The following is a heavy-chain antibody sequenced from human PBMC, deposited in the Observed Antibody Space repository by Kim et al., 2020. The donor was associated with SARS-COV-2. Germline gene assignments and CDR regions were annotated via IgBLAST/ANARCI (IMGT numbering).Heavy chain of an antibody. J-gene: IGHJ4*02. CDR2: GGSRT. Sequence: GGSRTTYADSVEGRFTISRDNAKNTVFLQMNSLTAEDTAVYYCASDGLRGQGTLVTVSS. V-gene: IGHV3-74*01. D-gene: IGHD2-15*01. CDR3: ASDGL.